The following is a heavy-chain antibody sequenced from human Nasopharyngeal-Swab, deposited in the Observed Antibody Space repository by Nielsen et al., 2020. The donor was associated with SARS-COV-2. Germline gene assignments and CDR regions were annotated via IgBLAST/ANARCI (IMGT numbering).Heavy chain of an antibody. D-gene: IGHD6-19*01. CDR3: ARHSSGWSFDY. CDR1: GASISSSNYY. CDR2: IYYSGNT. V-gene: IGHV4-39*01. Sequence: LETLSLTCTVSGASISSSNYYWGWIRQPPGKGLEWIGTIYYSGNTYFNPSLKSRVTMSVDTSKHQFSLNLSSVTAADTALYYCARHSSGWSFDYWDHGTLVTVSS. J-gene: IGHJ4*01.